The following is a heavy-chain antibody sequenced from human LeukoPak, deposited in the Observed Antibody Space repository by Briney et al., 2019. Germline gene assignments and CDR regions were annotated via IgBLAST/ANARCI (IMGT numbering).Heavy chain of an antibody. J-gene: IGHJ5*02. V-gene: IGHV1-2*02. CDR1: GYNFTDYY. CDR3: ARDAIRYYDSSGYAWFDP. D-gene: IGHD3-22*01. CDR2: INPNSGGT. Sequence: ASVKVSCKASGYNFTDYYMHWLRPAPGQGLEWMGWINPNSGGTNYAQKFQGRFTMTRDTYISTAYMELSRLRSDDTAVYYCARDAIRYYDSSGYAWFDPWGQGTLVTVSS.